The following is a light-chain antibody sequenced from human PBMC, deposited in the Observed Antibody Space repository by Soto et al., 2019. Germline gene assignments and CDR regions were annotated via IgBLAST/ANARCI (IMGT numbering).Light chain of an antibody. Sequence: DIPMTQSPSSLSASVGDRVTITCRASQSISSYLNWYQQKPGKAPKLLIYAASSLQSGVPSRFSGSGSGTDFTLTISSLQPEDFATYYCQQSYSTYMYTFGQGTRLEIK. CDR2: AAS. CDR1: QSISSY. J-gene: IGKJ2*01. CDR3: QQSYSTYMYT. V-gene: IGKV1-39*01.